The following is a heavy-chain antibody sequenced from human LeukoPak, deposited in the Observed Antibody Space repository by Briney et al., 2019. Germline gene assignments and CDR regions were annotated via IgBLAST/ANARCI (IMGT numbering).Heavy chain of an antibody. D-gene: IGHD2-15*01. Sequence: ASVTVSCKASGGTFSSYAISWVRQAPGKGLEWMGGFDPEDGETIYAQKFQGRVTMTEDTSTDTAYMEVSSLRSEDTAVYYCATDPSVVAATGNAFDIWGQGTMVTVSS. CDR2: FDPEDGET. CDR3: ATDPSVVAATGNAFDI. V-gene: IGHV1-24*01. J-gene: IGHJ3*02. CDR1: GGTFSSYA.